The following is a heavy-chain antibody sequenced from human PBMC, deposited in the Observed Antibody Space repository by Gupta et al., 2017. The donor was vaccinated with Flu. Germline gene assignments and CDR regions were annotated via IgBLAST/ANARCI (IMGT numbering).Heavy chain of an antibody. V-gene: IGHV3-15*01. CDR1: EFSLTEAW. CDR3: TSDSGNYPIDNYFDH. D-gene: IGHD6-19*01. CDR2: IKSKADGGTT. J-gene: IGHJ4*02. Sequence: EVQLVESGGGLVKPGGSLRISCAASEFSLTEAWMSWVRQAPGKGLEWIGRIKSKADGGTTDYAAAVKGRFTISRDDFKDILYLHMNSLKTEDTAVYFCTSDSGNYPIDNYFDHWGRGTLVTVSS.